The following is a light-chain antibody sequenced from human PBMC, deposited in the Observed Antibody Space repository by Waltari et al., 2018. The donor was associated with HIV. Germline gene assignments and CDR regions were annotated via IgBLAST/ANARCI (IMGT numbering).Light chain of an antibody. CDR3: MQALQSIYT. V-gene: IGKV2-28*01. Sequence: DIVMTQSPLSLPVTPGEPASISCRSSQSLLHSNGYNYLGWYLQKPGQSPQLLISLASNRASGVPDRFSGSGSGTDFTLKISRVEAEDVGVYYCMQALQSIYTFGQGTKLEIK. J-gene: IGKJ2*01. CDR1: QSLLHSNGYNY. CDR2: LAS.